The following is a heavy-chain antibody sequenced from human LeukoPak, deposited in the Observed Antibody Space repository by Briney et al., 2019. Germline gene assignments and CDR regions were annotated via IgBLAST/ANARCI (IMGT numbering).Heavy chain of an antibody. CDR3: ARDVEQLLYYYYCMDV. D-gene: IGHD1-26*01. Sequence: GRSLRLSCAASGFTFSSYWMSWVRQAPGKGLEWVANIKQDGSEKYYVDSVKGRFTISRDNAKNSLYLQMNSLRAEDTAVYYCARDVEQLLYYYYCMDVWGKGTTVTVSS. J-gene: IGHJ6*03. CDR1: GFTFSSYW. V-gene: IGHV3-7*01. CDR2: IKQDGSEK.